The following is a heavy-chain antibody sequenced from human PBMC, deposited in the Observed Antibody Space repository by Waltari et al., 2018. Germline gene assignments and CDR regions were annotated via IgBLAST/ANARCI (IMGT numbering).Heavy chain of an antibody. CDR2: IIPILGIA. D-gene: IGHD3-9*01. Sequence: QVQLVQSGAEVKKPGSSVKVSCKASGGTFSSYTISWVRQAPGQGLEWMGRIIPILGIANYAQKLQGRVTITADKSTSTAYMELSSLRSEDTAVYYCASPGDYDILTAQTGSFDYWGQGTLVTVSS. CDR3: ASPGDYDILTAQTGSFDY. V-gene: IGHV1-69*02. J-gene: IGHJ4*02. CDR1: GGTFSSYT.